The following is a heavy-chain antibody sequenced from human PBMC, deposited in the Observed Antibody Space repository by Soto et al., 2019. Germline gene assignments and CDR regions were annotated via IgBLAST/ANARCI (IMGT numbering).Heavy chain of an antibody. Sequence: EVQLFESGGGLEQPGGSLRLACAASGFTFRDYAMSLVRQAPGQGMEWVTTITGSSSNLDYSDSVKGRFAISRDNSKNTLYLQLDSMTDEAASVYYCAKGGAVYGLLTHDYWCPGTLVTVSS. V-gene: IGHV3-23*01. CDR1: GFTFRDYA. J-gene: IGHJ4*02. CDR2: ITGSSSNL. D-gene: IGHD3-10*01. CDR3: AKGGAVYGLLTHDY.